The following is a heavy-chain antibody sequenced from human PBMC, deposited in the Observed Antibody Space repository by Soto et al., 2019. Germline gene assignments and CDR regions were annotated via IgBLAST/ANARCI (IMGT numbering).Heavy chain of an antibody. J-gene: IGHJ5*02. CDR1: GFTVSSNY. Sequence: PGGSLRLSCAASGFTVSSNYMSWVRQAPGKGLKWVSVIYSGGSTYYADSVKGRFTISRDNSKNTLYLQMNSLRAEDTAVYYCARDISVPMVPYCGGDCYSSWGQGTLVTVSS. CDR2: IYSGGST. V-gene: IGHV3-53*01. D-gene: IGHD2-21*02. CDR3: ARDISVPMVPYCGGDCYSS.